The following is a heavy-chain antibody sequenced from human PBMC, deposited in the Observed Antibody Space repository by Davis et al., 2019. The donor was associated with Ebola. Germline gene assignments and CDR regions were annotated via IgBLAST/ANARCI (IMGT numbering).Heavy chain of an antibody. CDR3: ARVVDTVTTSWFDP. Sequence: GESLKISCASSGFTFSSYSMNWVRQDPGKGVEWVSCISSSSSTIYDADAVKGRFTISRDNAKNSLYLQMNSLRDEDTAVYYCARVVDTVTTSWFDPWGQGTLVTVSS. CDR1: GFTFSSYS. CDR2: ISSSSSTI. V-gene: IGHV3-48*02. D-gene: IGHD4-17*01. J-gene: IGHJ5*02.